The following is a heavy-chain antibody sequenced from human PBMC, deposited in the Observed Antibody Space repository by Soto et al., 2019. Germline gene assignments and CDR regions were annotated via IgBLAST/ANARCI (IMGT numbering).Heavy chain of an antibody. CDR1: GGTFSSYA. CDR3: ARDTIATSSVNVFDP. J-gene: IGHJ5*02. Sequence: QVQLVQSGAEVKKPGSSVKVSCTASGGTFSSYAISWVRQAPGQGLEWMGGIIPIFGTANYAQKFQGRVTLTAVESTSTAYMELSSLRSEDTAVYDCARDTIATSSVNVFDPWCQGTLVTVSS. CDR2: IIPIFGTA. D-gene: IGHD3-3*01. V-gene: IGHV1-69*01.